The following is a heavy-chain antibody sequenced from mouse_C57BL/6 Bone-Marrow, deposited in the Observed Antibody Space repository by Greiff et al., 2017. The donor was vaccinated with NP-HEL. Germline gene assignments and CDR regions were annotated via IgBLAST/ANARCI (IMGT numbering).Heavy chain of an antibody. CDR3: ARDYYD. D-gene: IGHD1-1*01. CDR2: ISYDGSN. V-gene: IGHV3-6*01. CDR1: GYSITSGYY. Sequence: EVQVVESGPGLVKPSQSLSLTCSVTGYSITSGYYWNWIRQFPGNKLEWMGYISYDGSNNYNPSLKNRISITRDTSKNQFFLKLNSVTTEDTATYYCARDYYDWGQGTSVTVSS. J-gene: IGHJ4*01.